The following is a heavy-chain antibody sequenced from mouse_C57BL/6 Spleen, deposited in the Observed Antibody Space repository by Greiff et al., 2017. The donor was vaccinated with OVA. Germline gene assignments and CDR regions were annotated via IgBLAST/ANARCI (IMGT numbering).Heavy chain of an antibody. V-gene: IGHV3-6*01. CDR2: ISYDGSN. CDR1: GYSITSGYY. D-gene: IGHD1-1*01. J-gene: IGHJ3*01. Sequence: EVQLVESGPGLVKPSQSLSLTCSVTGYSITSGYYWNWIRQFPGNKLEWMGYISYDGSNNYNPSLKNRISITRDTSKNQFFLNLNSVTTEDTATYYCARNNYGSRGTFAYWGQGTLVTVSA. CDR3: ARNNYGSRGTFAY.